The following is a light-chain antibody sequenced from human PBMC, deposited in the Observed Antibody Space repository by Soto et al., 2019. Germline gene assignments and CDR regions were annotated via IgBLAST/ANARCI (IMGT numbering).Light chain of an antibody. J-gene: IGLJ3*02. Sequence: QLVLTQPPSASETPGQRVTISCSGSSSNIGSNNVNWYQQVPGTAPKLLIYSDNQRPSGVPDRFSGSKSGTSASLAISGLQSEDEADYYCAAWDDSLNGRVFGGGTKLTVL. CDR3: AAWDDSLNGRV. V-gene: IGLV1-44*01. CDR2: SDN. CDR1: SSNIGSNN.